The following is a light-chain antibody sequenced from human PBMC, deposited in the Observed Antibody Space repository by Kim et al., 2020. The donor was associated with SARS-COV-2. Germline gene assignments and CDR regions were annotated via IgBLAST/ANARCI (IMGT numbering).Light chain of an antibody. Sequence: EIVLTQSPGTLSLSPGERATLSCRASQSVSSSSLAWYQQTPGQAPRLLIYGASSRATGVPDRFSGSGSGTDFTLTINSLEPEDFAVFYCQQYGRSPYTFGQGTKL. CDR3: QQYGRSPYT. J-gene: IGKJ2*01. V-gene: IGKV3-20*01. CDR1: QSVSSSS. CDR2: GAS.